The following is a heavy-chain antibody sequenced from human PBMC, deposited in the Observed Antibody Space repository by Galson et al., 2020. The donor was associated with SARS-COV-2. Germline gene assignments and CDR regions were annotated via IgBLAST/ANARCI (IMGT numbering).Heavy chain of an antibody. V-gene: IGHV4-59*01. CDR1: GGSISSYY. J-gene: IGHJ6*02. Sequence: SETLSLTCTVSGGSISSYYWSWIRQPPGKGLEWIGYIYYSGSTNYNPSLKSRVTISVDKSKNQFSLKLSSVTAADTAVYYCARFQVYGSGSYYRSYYYYYGMDVWGQGTTVTVSS. D-gene: IGHD3-10*01. CDR2: IYYSGST. CDR3: ARFQVYGSGSYYRSYYYYYGMDV.